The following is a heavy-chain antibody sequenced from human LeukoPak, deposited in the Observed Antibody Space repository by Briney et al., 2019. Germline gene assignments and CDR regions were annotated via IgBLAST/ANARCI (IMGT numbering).Heavy chain of an antibody. CDR1: GFTFSSYG. D-gene: IGHD3-9*01. V-gene: IGHV3-33*01. Sequence: GGSLRLSCAASGFTFSSYGMHWVRQAPGKGLEWVAVIWYDGSNKYYADSVKGRFTISRDNSKNTLYLQMNSLRAEDTAVYYCARAVYYYDILTGYYRSGAFDIWGQGTMVTVSS. CDR3: ARAVYYYDILTGYYRSGAFDI. J-gene: IGHJ3*02. CDR2: IWYDGSNK.